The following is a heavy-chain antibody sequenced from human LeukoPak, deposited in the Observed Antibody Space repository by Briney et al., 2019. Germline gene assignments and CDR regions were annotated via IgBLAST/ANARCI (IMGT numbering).Heavy chain of an antibody. V-gene: IGHV4-31*03. CDR2: IYYSGST. Sequence: KPSQTLYLTCTVSGGSISSGGYYWSWIRQHPGKGLEWIGYIYYSGSTYYNPSLKSRVTISVDTSKNQFSLKLSSVTAADTAVYYCARNPNYWGYFDYWGQGTLVTVSS. CDR1: GGSISSGGYY. D-gene: IGHD7-27*01. J-gene: IGHJ4*02. CDR3: ARNPNYWGYFDY.